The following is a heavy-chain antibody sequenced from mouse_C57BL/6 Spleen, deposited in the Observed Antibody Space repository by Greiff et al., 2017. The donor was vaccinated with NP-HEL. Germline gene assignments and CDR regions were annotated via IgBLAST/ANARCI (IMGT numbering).Heavy chain of an antibody. V-gene: IGHV5-4*01. J-gene: IGHJ3*01. CDR1: GFTFSSYA. D-gene: IGHD2-5*01. Sequence: EVQGVESGGGLVKPGGSLKLSCAASGFTFSSYAMSWVRQTPEKRLEWVATISDGGSYTYYPDNVKGRFTISRDNAKNNLYLQMSHLKSEDTAMYYCARGGAYYSNHEGFAYWGQGTLVTVSA. CDR2: ISDGGSYT. CDR3: ARGGAYYSNHEGFAY.